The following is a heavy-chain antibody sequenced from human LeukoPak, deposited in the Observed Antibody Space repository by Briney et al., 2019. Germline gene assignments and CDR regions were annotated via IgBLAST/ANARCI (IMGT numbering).Heavy chain of an antibody. D-gene: IGHD6-13*01. CDR1: GFSFSSYW. V-gene: IGHV3-7*01. CDR3: VSRIADY. CDR2: IRQDGREK. Sequence: GGSLRLSCTVSGFSFSSYWMSWVRQAPGKGLEWVANIRQDGREKYYADSVKGRITSARDNAKISLFLQMNSVRVEDTAVYYCVSRIADYWGQGTLATVSS. J-gene: IGHJ4*02.